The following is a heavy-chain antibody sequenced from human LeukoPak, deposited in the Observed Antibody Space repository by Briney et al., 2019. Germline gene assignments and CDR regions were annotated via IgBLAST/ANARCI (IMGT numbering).Heavy chain of an antibody. D-gene: IGHD2-2*01. Sequence: GGSLRLSCAASGFTFSSYWMHWVRQAPGKGLVWVSRINSVGSSTSYADSVKGRFTISRDNAKNTLYLQMNSLRAEDTAVYYCARGARYCSSTSCSILLPRWFNPWGQGTLVTVSS. J-gene: IGHJ5*02. CDR1: GFTFSSYW. CDR3: ARGARYCSSTSCSILLPRWFNP. V-gene: IGHV3-74*01. CDR2: INSVGSST.